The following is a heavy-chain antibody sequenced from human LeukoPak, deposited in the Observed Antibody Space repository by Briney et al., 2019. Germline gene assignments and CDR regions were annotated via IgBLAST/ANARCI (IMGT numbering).Heavy chain of an antibody. CDR1: GVYFSSYY. D-gene: IGHD4-17*01. Sequence: SETLCLTCDVSGVYFSSYYWSGIRQSPEKGLEWIGEVNHSGYTNYNPSLKGRVTISVDTSKNQFSLKLSSVTAADTAVYYCARQLYGSDYGGQGTLVTVSS. J-gene: IGHJ4*02. V-gene: IGHV4-34*01. CDR2: VNHSGYT. CDR3: ARQLYGSDY.